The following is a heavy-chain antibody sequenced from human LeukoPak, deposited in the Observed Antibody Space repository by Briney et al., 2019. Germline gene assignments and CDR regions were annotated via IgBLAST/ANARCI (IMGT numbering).Heavy chain of an antibody. CDR1: GFTFSSYA. V-gene: IGHV3-23*01. CDR3: AKGSGYFPEYFQH. CDR2: FSCCGCST. D-gene: IGHD3-22*01. Sequence: PGGSLRLSCAASGFTFSSYAMSGVRQAPGEGREWVSCFSCCGCSTYYADSVKGRFTISRDNSKNPLYLQMNSLRAEDTAVYYCAKGSGYFPEYFQHWGQGTLVTVSS. J-gene: IGHJ1*01.